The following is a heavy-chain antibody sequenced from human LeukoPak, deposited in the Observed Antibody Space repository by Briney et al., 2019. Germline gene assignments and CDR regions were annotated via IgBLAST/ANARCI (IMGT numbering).Heavy chain of an antibody. CDR1: GYTFTDSY. CDR3: AKDLQWELPRGDALDI. D-gene: IGHD1-26*01. V-gene: IGHV1-2*02. Sequence: GASVKVSCTSSGYTFTDSYMHWVRQAPGQGREGMGWINPKSGGTNYAQNFQGRVTMTRNTSISTAYMELSRLRSDDTAVYYCAKDLQWELPRGDALDIWGQGTMVTVSS. J-gene: IGHJ3*02. CDR2: INPKSGGT.